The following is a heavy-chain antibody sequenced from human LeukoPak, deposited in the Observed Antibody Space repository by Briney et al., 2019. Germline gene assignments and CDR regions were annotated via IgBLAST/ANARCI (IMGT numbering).Heavy chain of an antibody. V-gene: IGHV1-18*01. CDR2: ISAYNGNT. J-gene: IGHJ4*02. CDR1: GYTFTSYG. CDR3: ARDVEWVTTAWATKRILDY. D-gene: IGHD4-17*01. Sequence: GASVKVSCKASGYTFTSYGISWVRQAPGQGLEWMGWISAYNGNTNYAQKLQGRVTMTTDASTSTAYMELRSLRSDDTAVYYCARDVEWVTTAWATKRILDYWGQGTLVTVSS.